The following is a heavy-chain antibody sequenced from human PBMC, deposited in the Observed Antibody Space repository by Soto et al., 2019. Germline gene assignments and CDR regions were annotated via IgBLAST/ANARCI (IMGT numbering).Heavy chain of an antibody. Sequence: SQTLSLTCVGSGDTVSSNSVAWNWVRQSPSRGLEWLGRTYYRSRWYSDYAVSVRSRIDINADTSKNQVSLQLNSVTPEDTAVYYCARSEEGYDYYHYGMDVWGQGSTVTVS. CDR2: TYYRSRWYS. V-gene: IGHV6-1*01. D-gene: IGHD5-18*01. CDR3: ARSEEGYDYYHYGMDV. J-gene: IGHJ6*02. CDR1: GDTVSSNSVA.